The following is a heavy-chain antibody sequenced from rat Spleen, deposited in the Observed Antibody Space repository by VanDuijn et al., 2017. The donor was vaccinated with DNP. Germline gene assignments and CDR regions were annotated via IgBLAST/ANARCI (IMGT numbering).Heavy chain of an antibody. V-gene: IGHV5-27*01. CDR1: GFTFSKYG. CDR2: ISTSGEYT. CDR3: TTDFERGY. J-gene: IGHJ2*01. Sequence: EVQLVETGGGLVQPGRSLKLSCAASGFTFSKYGMAWVRQAPTKGLEWVASISTSGEYTHYRDSVKGRFTISRDNAKSILYLQMDSLRSEDTATFYCTTDFERGYWGQGVMVTVSS. D-gene: IGHD1-11*01.